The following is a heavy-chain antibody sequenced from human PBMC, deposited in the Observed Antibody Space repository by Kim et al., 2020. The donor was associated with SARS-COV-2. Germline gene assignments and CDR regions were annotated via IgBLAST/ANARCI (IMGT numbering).Heavy chain of an antibody. Sequence: SVTGRFTISRDNSKNTVHLQMNSLRVEDTAVYYCAKRAATGTGPGYFDYWGQGTLVTVSS. V-gene: IGHV3-23*01. CDR3: AKRAATGTGPGYFDY. D-gene: IGHD1-1*01. J-gene: IGHJ4*02.